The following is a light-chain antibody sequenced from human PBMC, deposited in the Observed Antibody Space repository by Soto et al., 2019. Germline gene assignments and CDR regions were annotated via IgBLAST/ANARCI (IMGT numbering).Light chain of an antibody. V-gene: IGKV1-5*01. Sequence: DIQMTQSPSTLSASVGDRVTITCRASQSISGWLAWYQQKPGKAPNLLIFAASSLESGVPSRFSGSGSGTEFTLTISSLQPDDFATYYCQHYNDYPYTFGQGTKLEIK. CDR3: QHYNDYPYT. J-gene: IGKJ2*01. CDR1: QSISGW. CDR2: AAS.